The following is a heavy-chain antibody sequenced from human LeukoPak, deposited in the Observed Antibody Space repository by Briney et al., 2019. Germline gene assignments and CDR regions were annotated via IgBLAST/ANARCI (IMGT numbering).Heavy chain of an antibody. J-gene: IGHJ4*02. CDR3: ARRRGGFGKGEFDY. D-gene: IGHD3-10*01. CDR1: GFTVSSNY. CDR2: IDADGST. V-gene: IGHV3-66*01. Sequence: GGSLRLSCTSSGFTVSSNYMRWVRQAPGKGLEWVSFIDADGSTSYADSVKDRFIVSRDNSKNMLSLRMSSLRAEDTAVYYCARRRGGFGKGEFDYWGQGTLVTVSS.